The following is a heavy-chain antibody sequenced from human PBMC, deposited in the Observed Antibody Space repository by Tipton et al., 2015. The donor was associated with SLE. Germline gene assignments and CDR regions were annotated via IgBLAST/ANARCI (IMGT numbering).Heavy chain of an antibody. CDR3: ARGVLEWFTGYFDY. CDR1: GGSISSGYY. CDR2: IYHSGST. J-gene: IGHJ4*02. Sequence: TLSLTCTVSGGSISSGYYWGWIRQPPGKGLEWIGSIYHSGSTYYNPSLKSRVTISVDTSKNQFSLKLSSVTAADTAVYYCARGVLEWFTGYFDYWGQGTLVTVSS. V-gene: IGHV4-38-2*02. D-gene: IGHD3-3*01.